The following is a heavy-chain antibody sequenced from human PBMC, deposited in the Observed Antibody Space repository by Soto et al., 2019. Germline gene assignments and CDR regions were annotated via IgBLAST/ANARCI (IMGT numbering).Heavy chain of an antibody. CDR3: ANLPAAYDYIWGSYADTFDI. Sequence: EVQLLESGGGLVQPGGSLRLSCAASGFTFSNFAVSWVRQAPGKGLEWVSTITGSGENTHYADSVRGRFTISRDNSKNTLDLQMNSLRAEDTAVYYCANLPAAYDYIWGSYADTFDIWGQGTMVTVSS. CDR2: ITGSGENT. J-gene: IGHJ3*02. V-gene: IGHV3-23*01. CDR1: GFTFSNFA. D-gene: IGHD3-16*01.